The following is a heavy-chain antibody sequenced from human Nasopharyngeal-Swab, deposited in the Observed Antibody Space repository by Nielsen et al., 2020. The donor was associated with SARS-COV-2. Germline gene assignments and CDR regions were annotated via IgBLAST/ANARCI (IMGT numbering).Heavy chain of an antibody. CDR2: ISSSGSTI. D-gene: IGHD3-10*01. CDR1: GFTFSSYE. V-gene: IGHV3-48*03. J-gene: IGHJ6*03. Sequence: GESLKISCAASGFTFSSYEMNWVRQAPGKGLEWVSYISSSGSTIYYADSVKGRFTISRDNAKNSLYLQMNSLRAEDAAVYYCARAATMVRGVIIGRYYYYMDVWGKGTTVTVSS. CDR3: ARAATMVRGVIIGRYYYYMDV.